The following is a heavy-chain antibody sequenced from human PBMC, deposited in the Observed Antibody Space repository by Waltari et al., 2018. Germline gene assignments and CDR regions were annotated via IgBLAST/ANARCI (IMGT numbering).Heavy chain of an antibody. CDR3: ARQSLGQYYYHGMDV. Sequence: VQLVQSGSEVKKPGASVRVSCKTSGYIFTSYAISWVRQAPGQELEWMGWISPHNGKTYYAKKLQGGVPITTDTSTSTAYLALRSLRSDDTAVYYGARQSLGQYYYHGMDVWGQGTTVTVSS. D-gene: IGHD7-27*01. J-gene: IGHJ6*02. V-gene: IGHV1-18*01. CDR1: GYIFTSYA. CDR2: ISPHNGKT.